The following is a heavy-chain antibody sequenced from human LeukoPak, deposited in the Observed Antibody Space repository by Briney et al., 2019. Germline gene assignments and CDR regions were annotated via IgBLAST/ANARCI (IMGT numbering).Heavy chain of an antibody. CDR2: VDPEDGET. CDR3: ATSRLIVVVPAAPLDY. CDR1: GYTFTGYY. V-gene: IGHV1-69-2*01. J-gene: IGHJ4*02. D-gene: IGHD2-2*01. Sequence: ASVKVSCKASGYTFTGYYMHWVQQAPGKGLEWMGLVDPEDGETIYAEKFQGRVTITADTSTDTAYMELSSLRSEDTAVYYCATSRLIVVVPAAPLDYWGQGTLVTVSS.